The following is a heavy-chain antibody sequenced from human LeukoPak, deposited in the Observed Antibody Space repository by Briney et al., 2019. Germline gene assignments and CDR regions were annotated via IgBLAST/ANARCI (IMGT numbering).Heavy chain of an antibody. CDR3: ASSPQCSSTSCYPRLFDY. Sequence: ASVKVSCKASGYTFTSYYMHWVRQAPGQGLEWMGIINPSGGSTSYAQKFQGRVTMTRDTSTSTVYMELSSLRSEDTAVYYCASSPQCSSTSCYPRLFDYWGQGTLVTVSS. V-gene: IGHV1-46*01. D-gene: IGHD2-2*01. J-gene: IGHJ4*02. CDR2: INPSGGST. CDR1: GYTFTSYY.